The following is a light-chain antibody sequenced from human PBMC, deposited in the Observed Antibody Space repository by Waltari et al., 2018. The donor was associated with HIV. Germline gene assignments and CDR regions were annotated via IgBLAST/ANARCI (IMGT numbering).Light chain of an antibody. V-gene: IGKV4-1*01. CDR3: QQYFISPPT. CDR1: QSVLFSSQNKNY. Sequence: DIVMTQSPDSLAVSLGERATIHCKSSQSVLFSSQNKNYLAWYQQKPGQPPKLLISWASALESGVPDRFSGGGSGTDFTLTISSLQAEDVAVYFCQQYFISPPTFGRGTKLEI. CDR2: WAS. J-gene: IGKJ2*01.